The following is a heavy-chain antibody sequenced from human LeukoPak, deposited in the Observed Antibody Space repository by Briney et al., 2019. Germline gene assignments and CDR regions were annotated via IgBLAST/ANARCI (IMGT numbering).Heavy chain of an antibody. D-gene: IGHD2/OR15-2a*01. J-gene: IGHJ4*02. V-gene: IGHV1-2*02. CDR1: GYTFTGYY. CDR3: ARELAPYYYYFDY. Sequence: ASVTVSCKASGYTFTGYYMHWVRQAPGQGLEWMGWINPNSGGTNYAQKFQGRVTMTRDTSISTAYMELSRLRSDDTAVYYCARELAPYYYYFDYWGQGTLVTVSS. CDR2: INPNSGGT.